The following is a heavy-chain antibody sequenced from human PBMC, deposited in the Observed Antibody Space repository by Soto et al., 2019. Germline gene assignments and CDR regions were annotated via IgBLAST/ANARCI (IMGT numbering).Heavy chain of an antibody. Sequence: QVHLQESGPGLVKPSATLSLTCTVSGGSVSSESHYWSWIRQTPGKGLEWIGYIYYPGSTNYNPSQTGLVTMAVDTSRDQVSLRLRSVTRADTAVYYCARDQYDFRSGYYYYAMEVGGQGTKATVSS. D-gene: IGHD3-3*01. V-gene: IGHV4-61*01. CDR2: IYYPGST. CDR3: ARDQYDFRSGYYYYAMEV. CDR1: GGSVSSESHY. J-gene: IGHJ6*02.